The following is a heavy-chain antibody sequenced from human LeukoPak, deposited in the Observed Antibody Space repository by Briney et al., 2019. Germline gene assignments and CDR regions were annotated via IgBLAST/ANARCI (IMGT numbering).Heavy chain of an antibody. J-gene: IGHJ4*02. D-gene: IGHD6-19*01. CDR3: GRRPREIAVADY. CDR1: GFSFSTYW. Sequence: GGSLRLSCAASGFSFSTYWMSWVRQAPGKGLEWVANIKQDGSEKYYVYSVKGRFTISRDNAKNSLYLQMNSLRAEDTAVYYCGRRPREIAVADYWGQGTLVTVSS. CDR2: IKQDGSEK. V-gene: IGHV3-7*01.